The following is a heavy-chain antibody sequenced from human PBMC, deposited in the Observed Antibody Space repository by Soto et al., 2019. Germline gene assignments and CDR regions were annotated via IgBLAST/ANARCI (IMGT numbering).Heavy chain of an antibody. J-gene: IGHJ6*02. V-gene: IGHV3-15*01. CDR3: TTLLFTYSYYYAKDV. CDR1: GFTFTHAW. Sequence: PGGSLRLSCTASGFTFTHAWMSWVRQAAGKGLEWVVRIRSKTDGATTDYAAPVKGRFTISRDDSKNTLYLQLNSLKTEDTAMYYCTTLLFTYSYYYAKDVWGQGTTVTVSS. CDR2: IRSKTDGATT.